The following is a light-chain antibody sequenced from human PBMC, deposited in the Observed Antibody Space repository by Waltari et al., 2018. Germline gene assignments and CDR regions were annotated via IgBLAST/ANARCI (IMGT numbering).Light chain of an antibody. CDR1: SGHSSNI. CDR2: VNSDGSH. Sequence: QLVLTQSPSASASLGASVQLTCTLSSGHSSNIIAWLQQQPEKGPRYLMKVNSDGSHSKGDDIPDRFSGSSSGAERYLTISSLQSEDEADYYCETGGHGTWVFGGGTKLTVL. CDR3: ETGGHGTWV. V-gene: IGLV4-69*01. J-gene: IGLJ3*02.